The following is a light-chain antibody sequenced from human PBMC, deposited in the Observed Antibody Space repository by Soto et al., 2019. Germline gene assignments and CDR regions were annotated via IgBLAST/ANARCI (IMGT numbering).Light chain of an antibody. V-gene: IGKV3-20*01. Sequence: EVVLTQSPATLSLSPGERATLSCRASENVRTFVDWYQQKPGQAPRLLMFGASNRATGIPARFSGSGSGTDFTLTISRLEPEDFVVYYCQQYGRSPTFGQGTKVDIK. CDR1: ENVRTF. J-gene: IGKJ1*01. CDR2: GAS. CDR3: QQYGRSPT.